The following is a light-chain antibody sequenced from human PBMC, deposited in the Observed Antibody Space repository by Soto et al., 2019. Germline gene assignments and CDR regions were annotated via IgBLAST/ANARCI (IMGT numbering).Light chain of an antibody. CDR1: QSVSSNY. V-gene: IGKV3-20*01. CDR3: QQYGSSPRT. Sequence: EIVLTQSPGTLSLSPGGRATLSCRASQSVSSNYLAWYQQKPGQAPRVLIYGASSRATDIPDRFSGSGSGTDFTLTISRLEPEDFAVYYCQQYGSSPRTFGQGTKVEIK. J-gene: IGKJ1*01. CDR2: GAS.